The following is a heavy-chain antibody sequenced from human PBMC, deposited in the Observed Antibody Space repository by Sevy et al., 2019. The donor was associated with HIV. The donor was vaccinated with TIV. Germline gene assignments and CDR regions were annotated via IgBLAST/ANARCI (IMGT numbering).Heavy chain of an antibody. CDR3: ARHGGIVDLAFDY. CDR1: GGSIGSSSYD. D-gene: IGHD2-21*01. CDR2: IYYSGST. V-gene: IGHV4-39*01. J-gene: IGHJ4*02. Sequence: SETLSLTCSVSGGSIGSSSYDWGWIRQPPGKGLEWIGTIYYSGSTHYTPSLRSRVTISVDTSKNQFSLRLTSVTAADTAVYYCARHGGIVDLAFDYWGQGTLVTVSS.